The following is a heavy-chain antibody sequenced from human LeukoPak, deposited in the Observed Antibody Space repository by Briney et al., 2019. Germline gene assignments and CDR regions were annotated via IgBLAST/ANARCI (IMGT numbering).Heavy chain of an antibody. CDR2: ISAYNGNT. CDR3: ARGDGSGYSSYYYYGMDV. J-gene: IGHJ6*02. CDR1: GYTFTSYG. Sequence: ASVKVSCKASGYTFTSYGISWVRQAPGQGLEWMGWISAYNGNTNYAQKLQGRVTMTTDTSTSTAYMELRSLRSDDTAVYYCARGDGSGYSSYYYYGMDVWGQGTTVTVSS. D-gene: IGHD3-22*01. V-gene: IGHV1-18*01.